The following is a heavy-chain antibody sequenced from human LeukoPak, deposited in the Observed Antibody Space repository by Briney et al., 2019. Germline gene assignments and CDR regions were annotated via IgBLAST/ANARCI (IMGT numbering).Heavy chain of an antibody. CDR1: GGSISSGGYS. CDR2: INHSGST. V-gene: IGHV4-30-2*01. D-gene: IGHD5-12*01. J-gene: IGHJ4*02. CDR3: ARSGLVAPDY. Sequence: SQTLSLTCAVSGGSISSGGYSWSWIRQPPGKGLEWIGEINHSGSTNYNPSLKSRVTISVDTSKNQFSLKLSSVTAADTSVYYCARSGLVAPDYWGQGTLVTVSS.